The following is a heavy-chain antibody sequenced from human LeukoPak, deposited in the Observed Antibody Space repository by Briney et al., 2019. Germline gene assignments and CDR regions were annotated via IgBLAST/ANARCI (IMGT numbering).Heavy chain of an antibody. D-gene: IGHD2-15*01. J-gene: IGHJ1*01. V-gene: IGHV4-59*08. CDR2: IYYSGST. CDR3: ATLIYCSGGSCFPKYFQH. Sequence: PSETLSLTCTVSGGSISSYYWSWIRQPPGKGLEWIGYIYYSGSTNHNPSLKSRVTISVDTSKNQFSLKLSSVTAADTAVYYCATLIYCSGGSCFPKYFQHWGQGTLVAVSS. CDR1: GGSISSYY.